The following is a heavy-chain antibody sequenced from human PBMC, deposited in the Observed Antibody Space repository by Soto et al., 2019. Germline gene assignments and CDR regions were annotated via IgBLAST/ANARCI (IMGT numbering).Heavy chain of an antibody. CDR1: GFTFSSYG. V-gene: IGHV3-30*03. D-gene: IGHD3-9*01. CDR3: ATLTTRSPYYFDY. J-gene: IGHJ4*02. Sequence: QVQLVESGGGVVQPGRSLRLSCAASGFTFSSYGMHWVRQAPGKGLEWVAVISYDGRNKYYADSVKGRFTISRDNSKNTLYRQMNSLRAEDTAVYYCATLTTRSPYYFDYWGQGTLVTVSS. CDR2: ISYDGRNK.